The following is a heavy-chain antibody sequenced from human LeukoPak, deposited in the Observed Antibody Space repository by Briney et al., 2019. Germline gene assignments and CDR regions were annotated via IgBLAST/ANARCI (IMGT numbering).Heavy chain of an antibody. D-gene: IGHD3-10*01. CDR2: IYHSGST. CDR3: ARDDYYGSGSYYRAWFDP. V-gene: IGHV4-30-2*01. CDR1: VDSISSSNYY. J-gene: IGHJ5*02. Sequence: SETLSLTCTVSVDSISSSNYYWSWIRQPPGKGLEWIGYIYHSGSTYYNPSLKSRVTISVDRSKNQFSLKLSSVTAADTAVYYCARDDYYGSGSYYRAWFDPWGQGTLVTVSS.